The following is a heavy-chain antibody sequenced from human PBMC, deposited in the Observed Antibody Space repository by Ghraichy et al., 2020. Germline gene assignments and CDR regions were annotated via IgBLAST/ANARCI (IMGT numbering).Heavy chain of an antibody. Sequence: SETLSLTCTVSGGSISSGGYYWSWIRQHPGKGLEWIGYIYYSGSTYYNPSLKSRVTISVDTSKNQFSLKLSSVTAADTAVYYCARGVVAATPGAGKGVSDYWGQGTLVTVSS. D-gene: IGHD2-15*01. CDR1: GGSISSGGYY. V-gene: IGHV4-31*03. J-gene: IGHJ4*02. CDR2: IYYSGST. CDR3: ARGVVAATPGAGKGVSDY.